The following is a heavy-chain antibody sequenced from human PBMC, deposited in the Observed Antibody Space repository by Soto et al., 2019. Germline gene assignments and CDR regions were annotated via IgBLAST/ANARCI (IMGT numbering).Heavy chain of an antibody. CDR3: ARIDSSGYLQH. CDR2: IYYSGST. J-gene: IGHJ1*01. CDR1: GGSISSGDYY. Sequence: SETLSLTCTVSGGSISSGDYYWSWIRQPPGKGLEWIGYIYYSGSTYYNPSLKSRVTISVDTSKNQFSLKLSSVTAADTAVYYCARIDSSGYLQHWGQGTLVTVSS. D-gene: IGHD3-22*01. V-gene: IGHV4-30-4*01.